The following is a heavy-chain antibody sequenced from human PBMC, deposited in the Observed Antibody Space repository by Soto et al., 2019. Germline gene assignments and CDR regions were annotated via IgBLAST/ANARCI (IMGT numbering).Heavy chain of an antibody. D-gene: IGHD4-17*01. Sequence: GGSLSLSCAASGFTVSSNYMSWVRQAPGKGLEWVAVISYDGSNKYYADSVKGRFTISRDNSKNTLYLQMNSLRAEDTAVYYCAKDPHDYGSYYFDYWGQGTLVTVSS. CDR1: GFTVSSNY. V-gene: IGHV3-30*18. J-gene: IGHJ4*02. CDR2: ISYDGSNK. CDR3: AKDPHDYGSYYFDY.